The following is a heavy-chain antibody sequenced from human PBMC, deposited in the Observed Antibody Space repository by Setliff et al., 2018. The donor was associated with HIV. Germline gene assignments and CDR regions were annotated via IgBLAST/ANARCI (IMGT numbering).Heavy chain of an antibody. V-gene: IGHV3-23*01. CDR3: AKASRGEYYDNSGFFVTYFDY. CDR2: ITGSGGST. Sequence: GESLKISCKASGFSFRSYAMSWVRLAPGKGLEWVSGITGSGGSTYYADSVKGRSTISRDNSGDTLYLHINSLRAEDTAVYYCAKASRGEYYDNSGFFVTYFDYWGQGKLVTVSS. CDR1: GFSFRSYA. D-gene: IGHD3-22*01. J-gene: IGHJ4*02.